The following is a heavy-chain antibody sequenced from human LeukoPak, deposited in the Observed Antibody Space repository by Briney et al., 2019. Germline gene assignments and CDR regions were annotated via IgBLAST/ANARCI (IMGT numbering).Heavy chain of an antibody. J-gene: IGHJ4*02. CDR2: ISSSSSYI. CDR3: AAPPRGANLGSENDYYFYY. Sequence: GGSLRLSCAASGFTFSSYSMNWVRQAPGKGLEWVSSISSSSSYIYYADSVKGRFTISRDNAKNSLYLQMNSLRAEDTAVYYCAAPPRGANLGSENDYYFYYWGQGNLVTVSS. CDR1: GFTFSSYS. V-gene: IGHV3-21*01. D-gene: IGHD7-27*01.